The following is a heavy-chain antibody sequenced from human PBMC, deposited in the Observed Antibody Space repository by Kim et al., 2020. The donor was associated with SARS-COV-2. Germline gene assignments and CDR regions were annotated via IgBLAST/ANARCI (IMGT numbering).Heavy chain of an antibody. CDR2: IRSKAYGGTA. CDR3: SRSWIQPQYYFDY. CDR1: GFTFGDYA. V-gene: IGHV3-49*03. J-gene: IGHJ4*02. D-gene: IGHD5-18*01. Sequence: GGSLRLSCTASGFTFGDYAMNWIRQTPGKGLEWVGFIRSKAYGGTAEYAASVKGSFTISRDDSKSIAYLQMNSLKIEDTAIYYCSRSWIQPQYYFDYWGQGTLVTVSS.